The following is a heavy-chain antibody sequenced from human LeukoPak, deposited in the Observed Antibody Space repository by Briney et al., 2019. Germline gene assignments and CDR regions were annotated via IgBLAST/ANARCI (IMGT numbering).Heavy chain of an antibody. J-gene: IGHJ4*02. CDR1: GFTFSSYA. V-gene: IGHV3-30-3*01. CDR3: ASSGGLYGPPKY. CDR2: ISYDGSNK. Sequence: RPGGSLRLSCAASGFTFSSYAMHWVRQAPGKGLEWVAVISYDGSNKYYADSVKGRFTISRDNSKNTLYLQMNSLRAEDTAVYYCASSGGLYGPPKYWGQGTLVTVSS. D-gene: IGHD4-17*01.